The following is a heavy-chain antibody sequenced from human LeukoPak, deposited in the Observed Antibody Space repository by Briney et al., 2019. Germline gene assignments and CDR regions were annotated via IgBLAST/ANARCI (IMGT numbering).Heavy chain of an antibody. V-gene: IGHV5-51*01. D-gene: IGHD4-23*01. Sequence: GESLKISCKVAGYSFSSYWIGWVRQMPGKGLEWMGIIYPGDSDTRYSPSFQGQVTFSADKSISTAYLQWNGLKASDTAMYYCARATTVVTPLYFDSWGQGTLVTVSS. CDR1: GYSFSSYW. CDR2: IYPGDSDT. J-gene: IGHJ4*02. CDR3: ARATTVVTPLYFDS.